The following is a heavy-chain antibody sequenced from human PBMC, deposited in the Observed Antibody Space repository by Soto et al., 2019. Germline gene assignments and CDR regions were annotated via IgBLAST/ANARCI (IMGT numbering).Heavy chain of an antibody. CDR3: SRVDPGETSSFVL. D-gene: IGHD3-10*01. CDR2: INAGNGNP. Sequence: ASVKVSCKASGYTFANYAIHWVRQAPGQRLEWMGWINAGNGNPKYSQKFQDRVTISRDTSATTVYMEVSSLRSEDTAVYYCSRVDPGETSSFVLWGQGILVTVSS. V-gene: IGHV1-3*01. J-gene: IGHJ4*02. CDR1: GYTFANYA.